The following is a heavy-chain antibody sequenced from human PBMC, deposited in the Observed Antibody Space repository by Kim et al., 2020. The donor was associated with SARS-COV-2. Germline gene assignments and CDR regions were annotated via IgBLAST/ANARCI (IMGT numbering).Heavy chain of an antibody. CDR2: INSDGRTT. J-gene: IGHJ4*02. CDR3: ASLSTGYIWDKFDY. CDR1: GFTFSSYW. Sequence: GGSLRLSCAASGFTFSSYWMHWVRQAPGKGLVWVSRINSDGRTTTYAESVRGRFTISRDNAKNTLYLQMNSLRAEDTAVYYCASLSTGYIWDKFDYLGQGTLPTLSS. V-gene: IGHV3-74*01. D-gene: IGHD3-16*01.